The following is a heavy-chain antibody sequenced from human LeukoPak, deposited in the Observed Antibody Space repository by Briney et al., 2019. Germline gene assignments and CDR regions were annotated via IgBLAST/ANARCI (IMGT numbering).Heavy chain of an antibody. CDR3: ARDNSVGDYAWWFDP. Sequence: ASVKVSCKASGYTFTGYYMHWVRQVPGQGLEWMGWINPNSGGTNYAQKFRGRVTMTRDLSTSTDYMELSSLRSDDTAVYFCARDNSVGDYAWWFDPWGQGTLVTVSS. V-gene: IGHV1-2*02. CDR2: INPNSGGT. CDR1: GYTFTGYY. J-gene: IGHJ5*02. D-gene: IGHD1-26*01.